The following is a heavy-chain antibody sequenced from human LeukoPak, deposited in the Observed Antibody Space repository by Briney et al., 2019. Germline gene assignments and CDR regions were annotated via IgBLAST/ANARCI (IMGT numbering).Heavy chain of an antibody. CDR1: GGSISSTDYY. D-gene: IGHD7-27*01. V-gene: IGHV4-31*03. Sequence: SETLSLTCTVSGGSISSTDYYWSWIRQHPGGGLEWIGYIYYSGITYYNPSLKSRVTISVDTSKSQFSLRLSSVTAADTAVHYCARGLNWGANWFDPWGQGTLVTVSS. CDR2: IYYSGIT. J-gene: IGHJ5*02. CDR3: ARGLNWGANWFDP.